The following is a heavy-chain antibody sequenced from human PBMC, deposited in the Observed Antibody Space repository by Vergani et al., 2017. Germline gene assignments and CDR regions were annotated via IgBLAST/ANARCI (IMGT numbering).Heavy chain of an antibody. CDR1: GGSFSGYY. CDR3: ARGSCLGGSCYKPLFYH. J-gene: IGHJ4*02. D-gene: IGHD2-15*01. V-gene: IGHV4-34*01. Sequence: QVQLQQWGAGLLKPSETLSLTCAVYGGSFSGYYWSWIRQPLGKGLEWIGEINHSGSTNYNPSLKSRVTMSEDTSKNQFSLNLTSVSAADTGVYFCARGSCLGGSCYKPLFYHWGQGILVTVSS. CDR2: INHSGST.